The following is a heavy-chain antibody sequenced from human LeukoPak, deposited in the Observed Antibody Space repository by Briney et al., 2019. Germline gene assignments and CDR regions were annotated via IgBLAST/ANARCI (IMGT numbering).Heavy chain of an antibody. J-gene: IGHJ5*02. D-gene: IGHD1-1*01. Sequence: SETVSLTCTVSGGSISGYYWSWIRQPPGQGLEWIGYIYYSGSTNYNPSLKSRVTISVDTSKNQFSLKLSSVTAADTAVYYCARESYGRYNWFDPWGQGTLVTVSS. CDR2: IYYSGST. V-gene: IGHV4-59*01. CDR1: GGSISGYY. CDR3: ARESYGRYNWFDP.